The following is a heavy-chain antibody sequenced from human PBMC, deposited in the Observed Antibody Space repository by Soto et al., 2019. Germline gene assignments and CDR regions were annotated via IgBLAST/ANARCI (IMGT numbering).Heavy chain of an antibody. Sequence: SVKVSCKASGGTFSSYAISWVRQAPGQGLEWMGGIIPIFGTANYAQKFQGRVTITADKSTSTAYMELSSPRSEDTAVYYCARDSQLNYYDSSGSVYYYYGMDVWGQGTTVTVSS. V-gene: IGHV1-69*06. CDR3: ARDSQLNYYDSSGSVYYYYGMDV. D-gene: IGHD3-22*01. CDR1: GGTFSSYA. J-gene: IGHJ6*02. CDR2: IIPIFGTA.